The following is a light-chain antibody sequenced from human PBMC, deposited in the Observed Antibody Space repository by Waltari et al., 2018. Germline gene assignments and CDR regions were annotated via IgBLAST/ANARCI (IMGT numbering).Light chain of an antibody. J-gene: IGLJ3*02. V-gene: IGLV1-40*01. CDR1: SSNVGAGSD. Sequence: QSVLTQSPSVSGAPGQRVTISCTGSSSNVGAGSDVQWYPQLPGTAPKLLIYGNTNRPSGVPDRFSASKSGTSASLAITGLQAEDEADYYCQSYDSSLSGWVFGGGTKLTVL. CDR3: QSYDSSLSGWV. CDR2: GNT.